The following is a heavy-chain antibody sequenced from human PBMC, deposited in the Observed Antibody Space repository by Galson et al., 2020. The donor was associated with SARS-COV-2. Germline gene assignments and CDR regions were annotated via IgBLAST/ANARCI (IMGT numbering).Heavy chain of an antibody. Sequence: SETLSLTCAVYGGSFSGYYWSWIRQPPGKGLEWIGEINHSGSTNYNPSLKSRVTISVDTSKNQFSLKLSSVTAADTAVYYCARGVPSSSWYFVTKNLDYWGQGTLVTVSS. CDR1: GGSFSGYY. D-gene: IGHD6-13*01. CDR2: INHSGST. V-gene: IGHV4-34*01. J-gene: IGHJ4*02. CDR3: ARGVPSSSWYFVTKNLDY.